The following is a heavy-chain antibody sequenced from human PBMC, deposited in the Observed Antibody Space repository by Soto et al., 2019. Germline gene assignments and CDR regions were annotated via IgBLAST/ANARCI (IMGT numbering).Heavy chain of an antibody. CDR3: ARVGGYYDYLELDY. CDR2: ISSSNTTV. D-gene: IGHD3-22*01. V-gene: IGHV3-48*01. Sequence: PGGSLRLSCAASGFTFSGYSMNWVRQAPGKGLEWVSFISSSNTTVYYADSVKGRFTISRDNSKNTLYLQMNSLRAEDTAVYYCARVGGYYDYLELDYWGQGTLVTVSS. J-gene: IGHJ4*02. CDR1: GFTFSGYS.